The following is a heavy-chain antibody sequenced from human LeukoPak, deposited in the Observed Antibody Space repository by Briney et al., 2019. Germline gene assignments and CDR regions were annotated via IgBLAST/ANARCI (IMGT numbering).Heavy chain of an antibody. V-gene: IGHV3-15*01. Sequence: GRSLRLSCAASGFTLSNAWMSWVRQAPGKGLEWVGRIKSKTGGGTTDYAAPVKGRFTISRDDSKNTLYLQVNSLEAEDTAVYYCTTEGYTYGYHAFGIWGQGTMVTVSS. CDR1: GFTLSNAW. D-gene: IGHD5-18*01. J-gene: IGHJ3*02. CDR3: TTEGYTYGYHAFGI. CDR2: IKSKTGGGTT.